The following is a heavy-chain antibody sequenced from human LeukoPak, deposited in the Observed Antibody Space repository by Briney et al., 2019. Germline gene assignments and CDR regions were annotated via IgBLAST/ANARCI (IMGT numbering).Heavy chain of an antibody. CDR1: GGTFSSYA. CDR3: ARARLAAAVPYWFDP. J-gene: IGHJ5*02. D-gene: IGHD6-13*01. V-gene: IGHV1-69*06. Sequence: SVKVSCKASGGTFSSYAISWVRQAPGQGLEWMGGIIPIFGTANYAQKFQGRVMITADKSTSTAYMELSSLRSEDTAVYYCARARLAAAVPYWFDPWGQGTLVTVSS. CDR2: IIPIFGTA.